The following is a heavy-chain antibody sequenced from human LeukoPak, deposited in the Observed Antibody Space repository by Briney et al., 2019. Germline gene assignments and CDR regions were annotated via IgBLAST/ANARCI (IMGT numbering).Heavy chain of an antibody. V-gene: IGHV3-48*02. D-gene: IGHD3-22*01. J-gene: IGHJ4*02. CDR2: ISSSSSTI. CDR1: GFTFSSYS. CDR3: ARDQQATWYYYDSSGYYGNLDY. Sequence: PGGSLRLSCGASGFTFSSYSMNWVRQAPGKGLEWVSYISSSSSTIYYADSVKGRFTISRDNAKNSLYLQMNSLRDEDTAVYYCARDQQATWYYYDSSGYYGNLDYWGQGTLVTVSS.